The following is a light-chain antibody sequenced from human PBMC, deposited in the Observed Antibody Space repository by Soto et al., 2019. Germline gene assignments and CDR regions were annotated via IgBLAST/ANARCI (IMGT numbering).Light chain of an antibody. V-gene: IGKV1-5*01. CDR2: GAS. CDR3: QQYASYST. J-gene: IGKJ5*01. Sequence: IQMTQSPSTLSASIGDRVTITCRASQTISTWLAWYQQKPGKAPNLLMYGASTLRSGVPSRFSGSGSGTEFTLTIISLQPDDFATYFCQQYASYSTFGQGTRLEF. CDR1: QTISTW.